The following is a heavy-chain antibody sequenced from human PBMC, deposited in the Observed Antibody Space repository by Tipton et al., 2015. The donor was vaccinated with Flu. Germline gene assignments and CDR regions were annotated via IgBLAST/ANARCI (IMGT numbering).Heavy chain of an antibody. CDR3: ARRSAVSAFDP. J-gene: IGHJ5*02. CDR1: GYTFTTYW. CDR2: IYPGDSDT. V-gene: IGHV5-51*01. Sequence: VQLVQSGAEVKKPGESLKISCQGSGYTFTTYWIGWVRQMPGKGLEWMGIIYPGDSDTRYSPSFQGQVTISVDKSINTAYLQWSSLKASDTAMYYCARRSAVSAFDPWGQGTLVTVSS. D-gene: IGHD2-21*01.